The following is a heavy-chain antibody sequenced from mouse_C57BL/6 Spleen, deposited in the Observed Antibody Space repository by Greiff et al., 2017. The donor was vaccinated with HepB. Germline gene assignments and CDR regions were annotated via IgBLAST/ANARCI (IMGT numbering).Heavy chain of an antibody. D-gene: IGHD1-1*01. V-gene: IGHV1-69*01. CDR3: ASYGSSEPWFAY. CDR2: IDPSDSYT. J-gene: IGHJ3*01. CDR1: GYTFTSYW. Sequence: VQLQQPGAELVMPGASVKLSCKASGYTFTSYWMHWVKQRPGQGLEWIGEIDPSDSYTNYNQKFKGKSTLTVDKSSSTAYMQLSSLTSEDSAVYYCASYGSSEPWFAYWGQGTLVTVSA.